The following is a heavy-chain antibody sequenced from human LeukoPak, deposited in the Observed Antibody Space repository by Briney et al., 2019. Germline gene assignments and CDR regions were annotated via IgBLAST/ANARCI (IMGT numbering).Heavy chain of an antibody. CDR2: INPNSGDT. CDR3: ARGGGWGDTDTFVF. V-gene: IGHV1-2*04. CDR1: GYTFTAHY. J-gene: IGHJ3*01. D-gene: IGHD5-18*01. Sequence: ASVKVSCKASGYTFTAHYMHWMRQAPGQGLEWMGWINPNSGDTNYAQKFQGWVTMTRDTSISTAYMELSRLKADDTAVYYCARGGGWGDTDTFVFWGQGTMLTVSS.